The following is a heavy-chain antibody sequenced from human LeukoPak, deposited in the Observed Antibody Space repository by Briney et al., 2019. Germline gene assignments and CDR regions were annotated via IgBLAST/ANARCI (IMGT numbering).Heavy chain of an antibody. J-gene: IGHJ4*02. V-gene: IGHV4-38-2*02. CDR2: MYHSGGT. CDR3: ARDRGADTASTD. D-gene: IGHD5-18*01. Sequence: SETLSLTCTVSGYSISSGYFWGWIRQPPGKGLEWIGTMYHSGGTYYNPSLKSRVTISVDTSKNQFSLRLSSVTAADAAMYYCARDRGADTASTDWGQGTLVTVSS. CDR1: GYSISSGYF.